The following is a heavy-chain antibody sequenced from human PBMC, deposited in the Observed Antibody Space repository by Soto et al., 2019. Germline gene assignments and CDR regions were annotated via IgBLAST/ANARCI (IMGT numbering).Heavy chain of an antibody. CDR1: GFTFSSYG. V-gene: IGHV3-33*08. J-gene: IGHJ6*03. D-gene: IGHD3-10*01. Sequence: GGSLRLSCAASGFTFSSYGMHWVRQAPGKGLEWVAVIWYDGSNKYYADSVKGRFTISRDNSKNTLYLQMNSLRAEDTAVYSCARESHPFGSGSYFCYFYYMAVWGKGPSVTVSS. CDR2: IWYDGSNK. CDR3: ARESHPFGSGSYFCYFYYMAV.